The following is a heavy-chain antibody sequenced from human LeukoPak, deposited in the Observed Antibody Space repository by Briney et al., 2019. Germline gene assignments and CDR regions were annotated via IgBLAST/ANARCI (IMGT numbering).Heavy chain of an antibody. J-gene: IGHJ4*02. CDR2: IHKTGTT. Sequence: PSETLSLTCSVSGGSISNYYWSWIRQPPGKGLEWIGNIHKTGTTNYNPSLKSRVTVSVDTSKNHLSLKLNSVTAADTAVYYCAGTPRRLQFDSWGQGTQVTVSS. CDR1: GGSISNYY. CDR3: AGTPRRLQFDS. D-gene: IGHD5-24*01. V-gene: IGHV4-59*01.